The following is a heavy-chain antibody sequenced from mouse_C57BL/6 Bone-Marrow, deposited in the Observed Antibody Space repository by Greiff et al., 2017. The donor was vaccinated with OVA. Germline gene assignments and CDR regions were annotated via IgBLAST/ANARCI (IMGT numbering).Heavy chain of an antibody. Sequence: QVQLKQPGAELVKPGASVKLSCKASGYTFTSYWMPWVKQRPGQGLEWIGMIHPNSGSTNYNEKFKSKATLTVDKSSSTAYMQLSSLTSEDSAVYYCARWYYGKAWFAYWGQGTLVTVSA. CDR1: GYTFTSYW. D-gene: IGHD1-1*01. CDR2: IHPNSGST. V-gene: IGHV1-64*01. CDR3: ARWYYGKAWFAY. J-gene: IGHJ3*01.